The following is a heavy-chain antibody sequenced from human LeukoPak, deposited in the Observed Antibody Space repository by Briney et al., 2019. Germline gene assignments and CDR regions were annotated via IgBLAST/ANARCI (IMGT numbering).Heavy chain of an antibody. J-gene: IGHJ4*02. V-gene: IGHV3-21*01. Sequence: GGSLRLSCAASGFTFSSYSMDWFGQAPGKGLEGVSSITGSSSYVYYADSVKGRFTISRDNAKNSLYLQMNSLRAEDTAVYYCARPDNFWSGYSFDSWGQGTLVTVSS. CDR2: ITGSSSYV. CDR3: ARPDNFWSGYSFDS. D-gene: IGHD3-3*01. CDR1: GFTFSSYS.